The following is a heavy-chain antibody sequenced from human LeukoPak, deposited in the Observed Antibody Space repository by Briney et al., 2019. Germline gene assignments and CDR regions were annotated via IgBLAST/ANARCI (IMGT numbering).Heavy chain of an antibody. CDR2: IHTNGNT. D-gene: IGHD4-17*01. V-gene: IGHV4-61*02. J-gene: IGHJ4*02. CDR1: GDSISSGIYY. Sequence: SQTLSLTCTVSGDSISSGIYYWSWIRQPAGKGLEWIGRIHTNGNTNYNPSLKSRVTVSVDTCKNQFSLNLNSVTAADTAIYYCARGRSYEYGDYDYWGQGTLVTVSS. CDR3: ARGRSYEYGDYDY.